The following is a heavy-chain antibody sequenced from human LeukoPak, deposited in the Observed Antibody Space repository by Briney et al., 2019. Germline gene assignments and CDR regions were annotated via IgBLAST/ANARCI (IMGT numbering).Heavy chain of an antibody. V-gene: IGHV4-34*01. Sequence: SETLSLTCAVYGGSFSGYYWSWIRQPPGKGLEWIGEINHSGSTDYNPSLKSRVTISVDTSKNQFSLKLSSVTAADTAVYYCARAYSMVRGVILSAFDYWGQGTLVTVSS. CDR3: ARAYSMVRGVILSAFDY. D-gene: IGHD3-10*01. J-gene: IGHJ4*02. CDR2: INHSGST. CDR1: GGSFSGYY.